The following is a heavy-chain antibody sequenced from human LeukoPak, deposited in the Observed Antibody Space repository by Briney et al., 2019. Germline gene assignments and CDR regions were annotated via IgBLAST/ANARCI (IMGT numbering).Heavy chain of an antibody. CDR2: ISYDGSNK. CDR1: GFTFSSYG. D-gene: IGHD4-23*01. Sequence: GGSLRLSCAASGFTFSSYGMHWVRQAPGKGLEWVAVISYDGSNKYSADSVKGRFTISRDNSKNTLYLQMNSLRAEDTAVYYCARDGGTSHFDYWGQGTLVSVSS. CDR3: ARDGGTSHFDY. V-gene: IGHV3-30*03. J-gene: IGHJ4*02.